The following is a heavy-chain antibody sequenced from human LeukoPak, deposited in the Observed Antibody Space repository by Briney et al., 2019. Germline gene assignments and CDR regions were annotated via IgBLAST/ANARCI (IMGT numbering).Heavy chain of an antibody. CDR2: FTRGGTI. Sequence: GGSQSLLCTACGFTFSHAWARWVRQARGGGLEGVGRFTRGGTIEYAGPVKGRFNISRDDSKNTLYLQLNSLKIEDTAVYYCVADIQDRPQQIDFWGQGTLVTVSS. J-gene: IGHJ4*02. CDR3: VADIQDRPQQIDF. D-gene: IGHD6-6*01. CDR1: GFTFSHAW. V-gene: IGHV3-15*01.